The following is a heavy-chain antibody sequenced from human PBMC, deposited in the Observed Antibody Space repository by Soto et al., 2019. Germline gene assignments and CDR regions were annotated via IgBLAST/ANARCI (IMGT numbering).Heavy chain of an antibody. CDR2: IYYSGST. D-gene: IGHD3-16*02. V-gene: IGHV4-31*03. CDR1: GGSISSGGYY. Sequence: SETLSLTCTVSGGSISSGGYYWSWIRQHPGKGLEWIGYIYYSGSTYYNPSLKSRVTISVDTSKNQFSLKLSSVTAADTAVYYCARCGTSLGELSLAYGMDVWGQGTTVTVSS. J-gene: IGHJ6*02. CDR3: ARCGTSLGELSLAYGMDV.